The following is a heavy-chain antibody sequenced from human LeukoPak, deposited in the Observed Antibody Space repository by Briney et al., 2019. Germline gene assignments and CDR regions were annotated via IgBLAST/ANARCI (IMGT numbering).Heavy chain of an antibody. CDR2: INPSGGST. Sequence: VASVKVSCKASGYTFTSCYMHGVRQAPGQGLQWMGIINPSGGSTSYAQKFQGRVTMTRDTSTSTVYMELSRLRAEDTAVEYSATELDDYANDWGQGTLVTVSS. CDR1: GYTFTSCY. D-gene: IGHD4-17*01. CDR3: ATELDDYAND. V-gene: IGHV1-46*01. J-gene: IGHJ4*02.